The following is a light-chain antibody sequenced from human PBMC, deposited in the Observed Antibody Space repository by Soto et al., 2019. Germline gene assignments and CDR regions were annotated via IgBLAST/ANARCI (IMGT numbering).Light chain of an antibody. CDR1: QTVRNN. CDR3: QQYNNWPIA. V-gene: IGKV3-15*01. Sequence: EVLLTQSPVAPSLSPGERATLSFRASQTVRNNYLAWYQQKPCQAPRLLIYGASPRATGIPARFGGSGSGTEFTLTISSLQSEDFAVYYCQQYNNWPIAFGQGTRLEI. CDR2: GAS. J-gene: IGKJ5*01.